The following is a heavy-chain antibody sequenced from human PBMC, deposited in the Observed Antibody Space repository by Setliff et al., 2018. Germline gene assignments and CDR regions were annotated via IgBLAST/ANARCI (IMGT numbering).Heavy chain of an antibody. Sequence: GGSLRLSCAASGFTFTNYWINWVRQAPGKGLEWVANIKQDESEKYYVDSVKGRFTISRDNAKNSLYLQMNSLRADDTAVYYCAREIGYYYYYYMDVWGKGTTVTVSS. V-gene: IGHV3-7*01. CDR3: AREIGYYYYYYMDV. CDR2: IKQDESEK. CDR1: GFTFTNYW. J-gene: IGHJ6*03.